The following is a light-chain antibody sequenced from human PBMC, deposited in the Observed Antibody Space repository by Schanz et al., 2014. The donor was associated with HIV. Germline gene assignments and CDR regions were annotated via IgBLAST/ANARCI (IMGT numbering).Light chain of an antibody. CDR3: QQYGSSPGT. CDR2: GAS. CDR1: QSLTTNY. V-gene: IGKV3-20*01. Sequence: ETVLTQSPGSLSLSPGDRATLSCRASQSLTTNYLAWYQQKLGQAPRLLIYGASSRATGIPDRFSGSGSGTDFTLTISRLEPEDFAVYYCQQYGSSPGTFGQGTKVEIK. J-gene: IGKJ1*01.